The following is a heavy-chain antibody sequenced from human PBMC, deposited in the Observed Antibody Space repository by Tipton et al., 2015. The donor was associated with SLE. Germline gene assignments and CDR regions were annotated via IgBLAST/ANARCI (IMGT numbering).Heavy chain of an antibody. Sequence: GSLRLSCAASGFTFSSYWMSWVRQAPGKGLEWVANIKQDGSEKYYVDSVQGRFTISRDNAKNSLYLQMNSLRAEDTAVYYCARDGVAVPGPYFEYWGQGTLVTVSS. CDR1: GFTFSSYW. J-gene: IGHJ4*02. CDR2: IKQDGSEK. CDR3: ARDGVAVPGPYFEY. V-gene: IGHV3-7*01. D-gene: IGHD6-19*01.